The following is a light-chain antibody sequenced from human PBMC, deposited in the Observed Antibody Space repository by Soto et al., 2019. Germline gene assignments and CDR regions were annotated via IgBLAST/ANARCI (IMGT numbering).Light chain of an antibody. V-gene: IGKV3-20*01. Sequence: EIVLTQSPGTLSLSPGERATLSCRASQSFSSSSLAWYQQKPGQAPRLLIYSASRRDTGIPDRFIGSGSGRDFTLTISSMEPEDFAVYYFQQYGSSLKWTFGQETNVEIK. J-gene: IGKJ1*01. CDR3: QQYGSSLKWT. CDR1: QSFSSSS. CDR2: SAS.